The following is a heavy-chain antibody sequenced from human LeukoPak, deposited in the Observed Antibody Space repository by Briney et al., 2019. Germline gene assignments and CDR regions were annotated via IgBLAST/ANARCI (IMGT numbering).Heavy chain of an antibody. CDR1: GYTFTSYG. CDR3: WGGGWKKPFDY. J-gene: IGHJ4*02. Sequence: SVKVSCKASGYTFTSYGISWVRQAPGQGLEWMGGIIPIFGTANYAQKFQGRVTITADESTSTAYMELSSLRSEDTAVYYCWGGGWKKPFDYWGQGTLVTVSS. V-gene: IGHV1-69*13. D-gene: IGHD2-21*01. CDR2: IIPIFGTA.